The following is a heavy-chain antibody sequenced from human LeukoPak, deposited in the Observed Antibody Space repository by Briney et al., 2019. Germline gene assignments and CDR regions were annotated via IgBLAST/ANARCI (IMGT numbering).Heavy chain of an antibody. V-gene: IGHV4-4*07. Sequence: PSETLSLTCTVSGGSFNWSWIRQPAGKGLEWIGRIYTSGSTNYNPSVKSRVTMSVDTSNNQFSLKLTSVTAADTAVYYCARQPPQYYGTDVWGQGTTVTVSS. CDR2: IYTSGST. J-gene: IGHJ6*02. CDR3: ARQPPQYYGTDV. CDR1: GGSFN. D-gene: IGHD1-14*01.